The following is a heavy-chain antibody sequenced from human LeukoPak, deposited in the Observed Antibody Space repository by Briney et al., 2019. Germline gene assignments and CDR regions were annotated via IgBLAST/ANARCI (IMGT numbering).Heavy chain of an antibody. CDR2: IYSGGST. J-gene: IGHJ4*02. CDR3: ATPTYYYDSSGYY. Sequence: GGSLRLSCAASGFTVSSNYMSWVRQAPGKGLEWASVIYSGGSTYYADSVKGRFTISRDNSKNTLYLQMNSLRAEDTAVYYCATPTYYYDSSGYYWGQGTLVTVSS. CDR1: GFTVSSNY. V-gene: IGHV3-53*01. D-gene: IGHD3-22*01.